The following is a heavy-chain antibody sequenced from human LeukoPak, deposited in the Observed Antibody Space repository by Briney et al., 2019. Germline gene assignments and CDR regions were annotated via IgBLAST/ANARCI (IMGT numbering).Heavy chain of an antibody. CDR1: GGSISSSSYY. CDR3: ARRGSVYYYDSSGYYGAIDY. D-gene: IGHD3-22*01. J-gene: IGHJ4*02. CDR2: IYYSGST. V-gene: IGHV4-39*01. Sequence: ASETLSLTCTVSGGSISSSSYYWGWIRQPPGKGLEWIGSIYYSGSTYYNPSLKSRVTISVDTSKNQFSLKLSSVTAADTAVYYCARRGSVYYYDSSGYYGAIDYWGQGTLVTVSS.